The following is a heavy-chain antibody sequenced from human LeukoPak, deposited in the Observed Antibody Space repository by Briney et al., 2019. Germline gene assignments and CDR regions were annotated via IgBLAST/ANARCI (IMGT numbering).Heavy chain of an antibody. CDR1: GFTFRSYG. CDR2: IWYDGSNK. V-gene: IGHV3-33*01. J-gene: IGHJ5*02. CDR3: TRDSGTYNWFDP. Sequence: GGSLRLSCAASGFTFRSYGMHWVRQAPGKGLEWVAVIWYDGSNKYYADSVKGRFTISRDNSKNTLYLQMNSLRAEDTALYYCTRDSGTYNWFDPWGQGTLVTVSS. D-gene: IGHD1-26*01.